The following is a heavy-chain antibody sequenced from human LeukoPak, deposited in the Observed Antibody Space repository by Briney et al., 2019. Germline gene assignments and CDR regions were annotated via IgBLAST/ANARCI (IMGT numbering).Heavy chain of an antibody. CDR3: AREGLWLAFDY. D-gene: IGHD5-12*01. CDR1: GYPFTGYY. Sequence: GASVKVSCKASGYPFTGYYLHWVRQAPGQGLEWMGWINPNSGFTNYAQKLQGRVTMTTDTSTSTAYMELRSLRSDDTAVYYCAREGLWLAFDYWGQGTLVTVSS. CDR2: INPNSGFT. J-gene: IGHJ4*02. V-gene: IGHV1-2*02.